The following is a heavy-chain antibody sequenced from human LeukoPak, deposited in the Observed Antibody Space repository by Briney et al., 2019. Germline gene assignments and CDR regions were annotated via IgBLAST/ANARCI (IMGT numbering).Heavy chain of an antibody. CDR2: INPDSGGT. D-gene: IGHD4-23*01. J-gene: IGHJ4*02. V-gene: IGHV1-2*02. CDR3: ARPFIETPSLGALDY. Sequence: ASVKVSCKAFGYTFTGYYMHWVRQAPGQGLEWMGWINPDSGGTNYAQNFQGRVTMTRDTSISTAYMELSRLRSDDTAVYYCARPFIETPSLGALDYWGQGTLVTVSS. CDR1: GYTFTGYY.